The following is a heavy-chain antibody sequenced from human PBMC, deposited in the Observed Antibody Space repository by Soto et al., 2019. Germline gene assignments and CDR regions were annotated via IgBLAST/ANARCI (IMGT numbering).Heavy chain of an antibody. CDR3: ARLKGAAGGWYGAEGYYYYGMDV. Sequence: PSETLSLTCTVSGGSISSSSYYWGWIRQPPGKGLEWIGSIYYSGSTYYNPSLKSRVTISVDTSKNQFSLKLSSVTAADTAGYNCARLKGAAGGWYGAEGYYYYGMDVWGQGTRVTVSS. V-gene: IGHV4-39*01. CDR2: IYYSGST. D-gene: IGHD6-19*01. CDR1: GGSISSSSYY. J-gene: IGHJ6*02.